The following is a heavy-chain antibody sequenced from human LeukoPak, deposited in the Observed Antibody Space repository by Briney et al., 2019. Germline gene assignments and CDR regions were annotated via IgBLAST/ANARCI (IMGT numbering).Heavy chain of an antibody. J-gene: IGHJ4*02. Sequence: QTGGSLRLSCAASGFTFSSYAMNWVRQAPGKGLEWVSGISGSGGSTYYADSVKGRFTISRDNSKNTLYLQMNNLRAKDTAVYYCAKVEYYYDSSAPRSSDYWGQGTLVTVSS. V-gene: IGHV3-23*01. CDR2: ISGSGGST. CDR1: GFTFSSYA. D-gene: IGHD3-22*01. CDR3: AKVEYYYDSSAPRSSDY.